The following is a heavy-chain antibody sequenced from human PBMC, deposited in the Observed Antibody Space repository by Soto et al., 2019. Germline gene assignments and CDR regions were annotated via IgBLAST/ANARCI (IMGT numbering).Heavy chain of an antibody. CDR2: IYYSGST. J-gene: IGHJ4*02. CDR3: AGHDILTGYYSDY. V-gene: IGHV4-59*01. D-gene: IGHD3-9*01. CDR1: GGSISSYY. Sequence: SETLSLTCTVSGGSISSYYWSWIRQPPGKGLEWIGFIYYSGSTNYNPSLKSRVTISLDTSKNQFSLKLSSVTAADTAVYYCAGHDILTGYYSDYWGQGTLVTVS.